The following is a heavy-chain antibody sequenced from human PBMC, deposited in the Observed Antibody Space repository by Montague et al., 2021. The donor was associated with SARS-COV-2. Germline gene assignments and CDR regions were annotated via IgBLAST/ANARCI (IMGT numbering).Heavy chain of an antibody. D-gene: IGHD3-10*01. CDR3: LNYHGSGSYGDF. CDR2: ISGSGGST. CDR1: GFTFSSYA. V-gene: IGHV3-23*01. J-gene: IGHJ4*02. Sequence: SLRLSCAASGFTFSSYAMSWVRQAPGKGLEWVSAISGSGGSTYYADSVKGRFTVSRDNSKNTLYLQMSSLRAEDTAVYFCLNYHGSGSYGDFWGQGTLVTVSP.